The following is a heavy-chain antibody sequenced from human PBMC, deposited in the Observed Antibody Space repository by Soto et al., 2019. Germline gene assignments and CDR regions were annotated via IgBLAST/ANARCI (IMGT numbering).Heavy chain of an antibody. D-gene: IGHD6-19*01. V-gene: IGHV1-69*13. CDR2: IIPLFGTA. Sequence: SVKVACKTSGGTFSTYAIYWVLQAPGQGLEWMGAIIPLFGTADYAQKFQGRVTITADESTSTAYMELSSLRSEDTAVYYCARPKGSYSSGYYYFDYWGQGTLVTVSS. CDR3: ARPKGSYSSGYYYFDY. J-gene: IGHJ4*02. CDR1: GGTFSTYA.